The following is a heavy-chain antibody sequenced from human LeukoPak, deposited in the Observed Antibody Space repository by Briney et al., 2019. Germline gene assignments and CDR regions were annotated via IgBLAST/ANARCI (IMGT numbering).Heavy chain of an antibody. J-gene: IGHJ4*02. V-gene: IGHV4-61*01. D-gene: IGHD5-12*01. Sequence: SETLSLTCTVSGGSVSSGSHHWSWIRQPVGKRLEWIGQIYHNGRTNYNPSPKSRVTISVDTSKNQISMKLTSVTAADTAIYYCARGGIDRGKDLHASYWGQGTLVTVSS. CDR1: GGSVSSGSHH. CDR3: ARGGIDRGKDLHASY. CDR2: IYHNGRT.